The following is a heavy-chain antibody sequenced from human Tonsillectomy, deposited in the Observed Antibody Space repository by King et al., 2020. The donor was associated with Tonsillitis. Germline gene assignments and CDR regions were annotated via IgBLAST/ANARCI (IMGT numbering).Heavy chain of an antibody. CDR3: AKTHYDFWSGYYPTSNWFDP. V-gene: IGHV3-23*04. D-gene: IGHD3-3*01. Sequence: VQLVESGGGLVQPGGSLRLSCAASGLTFSSYAMSWVRQAPGKGLEWVSGISGSDGSTYYADSVKGRFTISRDNSKNMLYLQMNSLRAEDTAVYYCAKTHYDFWSGYYPTSNWFDPWGQGTLVTVSS. CDR2: ISGSDGST. CDR1: GLTFSSYA. J-gene: IGHJ5*02.